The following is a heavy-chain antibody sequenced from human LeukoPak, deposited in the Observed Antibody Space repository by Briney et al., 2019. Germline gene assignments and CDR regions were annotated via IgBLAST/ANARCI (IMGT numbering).Heavy chain of an antibody. J-gene: IGHJ4*02. CDR3: ARNIVGATSGLLDY. D-gene: IGHD1-26*01. CDR1: GYTFTIYG. V-gene: IGHV1-18*01. CDR2: ISAYNGNT. Sequence: GASVNVSCRASGYTFTIYGISWVREAPGQGREWMGGISAYNGNTNYAHKLQGRVTITTDTSTSTDYMELGSLRSDDTAVYFCARNIVGATSGLLDYWGQGTLVTVSS.